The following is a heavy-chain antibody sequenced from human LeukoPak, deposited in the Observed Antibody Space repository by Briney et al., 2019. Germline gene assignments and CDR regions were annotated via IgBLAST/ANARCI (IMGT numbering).Heavy chain of an antibody. CDR3: AIYGDYPGDYYYYMDV. D-gene: IGHD4-17*01. CDR2: INPSGGST. J-gene: IGHJ6*03. V-gene: IGHV1-46*03. Sequence: ASVKVSCKASGYTFTGYYMHWVRQAPGQGLEWMGIINPSGGSTSYAQKFQGRVTMTRDMSTSTVYMELSSLRSEDTAVYYCAIYGDYPGDYYYYMDVWGKGTTVTVSS. CDR1: GYTFTGYY.